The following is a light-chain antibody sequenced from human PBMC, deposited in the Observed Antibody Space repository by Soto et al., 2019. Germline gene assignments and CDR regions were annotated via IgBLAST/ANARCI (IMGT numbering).Light chain of an antibody. CDR3: QQYNNWPRT. CDR2: GAS. J-gene: IGKJ1*01. V-gene: IGKV3-15*01. CDR1: QSVSSN. Sequence: EIVMTQSPATLSVSPGERATLSCRASQSVSSNLAWYQQKPGQAPRLLIYGASTRATGIPARFSGSGSGTEFTLTISSLQSEDFAVYYCQQYNNWPRTFGQVTKGEIK.